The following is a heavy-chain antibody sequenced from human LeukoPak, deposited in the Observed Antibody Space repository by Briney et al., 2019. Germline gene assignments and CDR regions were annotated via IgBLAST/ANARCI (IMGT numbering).Heavy chain of an antibody. CDR1: GGTFSSYA. J-gene: IGHJ4*02. CDR2: IIPIFGTA. D-gene: IGHD3-16*01. Sequence: SVKVSCKASGGTFSSYAISWVRQAPGQGLEWMGGIIPIFGTANHAQKFQGRVTITADKSTSTAYMELSSLRSEDTAVYYCARMGYYDYVWGSLSAYYFDYWGQGTLVTVSS. V-gene: IGHV1-69*06. CDR3: ARMGYYDYVWGSLSAYYFDY.